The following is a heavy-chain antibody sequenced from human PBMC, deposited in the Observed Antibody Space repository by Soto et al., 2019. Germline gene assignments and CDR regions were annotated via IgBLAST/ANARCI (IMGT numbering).Heavy chain of an antibody. J-gene: IGHJ6*02. CDR2: INPSGGST. CDR3: ATSGYYGSGSYYPYYYGMDV. Sequence: ASVKVSCKASGYTFTSYYMHWVRQAPGQGLEWMGIINPSGGSTSYAQKFQGRVTMTRDTSTSTVYMELSSLRSEDTAVYYCATSGYYGSGSYYPYYYGMDVWGHGTTVTVSS. CDR1: GYTFTSYY. D-gene: IGHD3-10*01. V-gene: IGHV1-46*01.